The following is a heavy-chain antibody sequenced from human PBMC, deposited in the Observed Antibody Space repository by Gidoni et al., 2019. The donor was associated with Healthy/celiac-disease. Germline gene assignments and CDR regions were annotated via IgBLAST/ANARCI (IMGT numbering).Heavy chain of an antibody. CDR2: MNPNRGTT. CDR3: ARGPSSGWYYYFQH. Sequence: QVQLLQSGAELKKPGASVKVSCKASGCTFTSYDINWVRQATGQGLEWMGWMNPNRGTTGYAQKFQGRVTMTRNTSISTAYMALSSLRSEDTAVYYCARGPSSGWYYYFQHWGQGTLVTVSS. J-gene: IGHJ1*01. V-gene: IGHV1-8*01. D-gene: IGHD6-19*01. CDR1: GCTFTSYD.